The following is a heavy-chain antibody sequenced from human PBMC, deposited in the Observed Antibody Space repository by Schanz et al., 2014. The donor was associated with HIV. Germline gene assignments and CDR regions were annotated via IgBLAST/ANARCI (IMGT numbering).Heavy chain of an antibody. CDR3: AKDTFELRNSGVFDW. Sequence: QVQLVESGGGVVQPGRSLRLSCAASRFTFSNYGMHWVRQAPGKGLGWVAVISYDGSNKYYADSVKGRFTISRDNSKNTLFLQMNSLRAEDTAVYYCAKDTFELRNSGVFDWWGQGTLVTVSS. CDR2: ISYDGSNK. V-gene: IGHV3-30*18. J-gene: IGHJ4*02. D-gene: IGHD2-15*01. CDR1: RFTFSNYG.